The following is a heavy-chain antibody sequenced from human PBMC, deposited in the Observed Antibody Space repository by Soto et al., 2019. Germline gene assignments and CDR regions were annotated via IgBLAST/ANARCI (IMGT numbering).Heavy chain of an antibody. Sequence: SETLSLTCTVSGGSISSSSYYWGWIRQPPGKGLEWIGSIYYSGSTYYNPSLKSRVTISVDTSKNQFSLKLSSVTAADTAVYYCARLGVYYYGSGSSEIDYWGQGTLVTVSS. J-gene: IGHJ4*02. CDR1: GGSISSSSYY. V-gene: IGHV4-39*01. D-gene: IGHD3-10*01. CDR3: ARLGVYYYGSGSSEIDY. CDR2: IYYSGST.